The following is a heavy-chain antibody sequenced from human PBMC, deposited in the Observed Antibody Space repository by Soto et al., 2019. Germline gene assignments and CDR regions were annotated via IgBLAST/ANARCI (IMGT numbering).Heavy chain of an antibody. J-gene: IGHJ3*02. CDR2: IYYCGST. D-gene: IGHD4-17*01. CDR1: SGSISSGGYN. CDR3: ASDYGDDNGPRAFDI. V-gene: IGHV4-31*03. Sequence: QVQLQESGPGLVKPSQTLSLTCTVSSGSISSGGYNWSWIRQHPGKGLEWIGYIYYCGSTYYNPSLKSRVTISVDTSKNQFSLKLSSVTAADTAVYYCASDYGDDNGPRAFDIWGQGTMVAVSS.